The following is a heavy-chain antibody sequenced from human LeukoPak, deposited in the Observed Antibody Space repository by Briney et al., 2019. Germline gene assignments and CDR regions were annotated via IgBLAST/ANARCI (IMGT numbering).Heavy chain of an antibody. V-gene: IGHV3-48*04. CDR2: ISSSSSTI. Sequence: PGGSLRLSCAASGFTFSSYSMNWVRQAPGKGLEWVSYISSSSSTIYYADSVKGRFTISRDNAKNSLYLQMNSLRAEDTAVYYCARPEGPLGYWGQGTLVTVSS. CDR3: ARPEGPLGY. CDR1: GFTFSSYS. J-gene: IGHJ4*02.